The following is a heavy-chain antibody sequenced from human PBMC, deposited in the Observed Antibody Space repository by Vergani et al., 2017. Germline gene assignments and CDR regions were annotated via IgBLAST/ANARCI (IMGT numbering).Heavy chain of an antibody. CDR2: IYYSGST. J-gene: IGHJ4*02. D-gene: IGHD2-2*02. CDR3: ARHPLYDYGDD. CDR1: GFTVSSDAM. V-gene: IGHV4-38-2*01. Sequence: VQLLESGGGLVQPGGSLRVSCAASGFTVSSDAMSWVRQAPGKGLEWIGSIYYSGSTYYNPSLKSRVTISVDTSKNQFSLKLSSVTAADTAVYYCARHPLYDYGDDWGQGTLVTVSS.